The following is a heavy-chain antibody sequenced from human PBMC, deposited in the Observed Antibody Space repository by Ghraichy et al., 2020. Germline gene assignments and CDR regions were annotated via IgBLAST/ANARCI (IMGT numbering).Heavy chain of an antibody. CDR1: GGSISSYY. Sequence: PETLSLTCTVSGGSISSYYWSWIRQPPGKGLEWIGYIYYSGSTNYNPSLKSRVTISVDTSKNQFSLKLSSVTAADTAVYYCASSRVPYYYYGMDVWGQGTTVTVSS. V-gene: IGHV4-59*01. CDR3: ASSRVPYYYYGMDV. D-gene: IGHD1-1*01. CDR2: IYYSGST. J-gene: IGHJ6*02.